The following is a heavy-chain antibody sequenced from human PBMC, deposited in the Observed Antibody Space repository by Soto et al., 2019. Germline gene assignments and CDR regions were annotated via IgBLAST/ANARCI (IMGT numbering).Heavy chain of an antibody. J-gene: IGHJ4*02. CDR3: ARDSRYCSGGSCFGPGAFDH. V-gene: IGHV1-18*01. D-gene: IGHD2-15*01. CDR1: GYTFTSYG. Sequence: ASVKVSCKASGYTFTSYGISWVRQAPGQGLEWMGWISAYNGNTNYAQKLQGRVTMTTDTSTSTAYMELRSLRSDDTAVYYCARDSRYCSGGSCFGPGAFDHWGQGTLVTVSS. CDR2: ISAYNGNT.